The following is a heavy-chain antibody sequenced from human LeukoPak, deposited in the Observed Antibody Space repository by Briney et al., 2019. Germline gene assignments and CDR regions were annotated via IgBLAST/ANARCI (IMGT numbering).Heavy chain of an antibody. V-gene: IGHV3-23*01. J-gene: IGHJ4*02. D-gene: IGHD1-1*01. CDR3: AKDPGTTGTANYFDD. CDR1: GFTFSSYA. Sequence: GGSLRLSCAASGFTFSSYAMSWVRQAPGKGLQWVSAISSSGYNTYYADSVRGRFTISRDNSKSTLYLQMNSLRAEDSAVYYCAKDPGTTGTANYFDDWGQGTLVTVSS. CDR2: ISSSGYNT.